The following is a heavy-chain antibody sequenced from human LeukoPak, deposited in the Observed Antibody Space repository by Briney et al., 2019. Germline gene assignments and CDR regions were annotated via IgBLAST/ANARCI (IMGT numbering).Heavy chain of an antibody. CDR3: ARSHSMARGIIDFYGLDV. CDR2: IDHSGST. Sequence: SETLSLTCAVSGDSIASPTWWSWVRQAPEKGLEWIGEIDHSGSTNYNPSLRSRVTISVDKSKSHFSLRLSSVTAADTAVYFCARSHSMARGIIDFYGLDVWGQGTTVAASS. J-gene: IGHJ6*02. D-gene: IGHD3-10*01. V-gene: IGHV4-4*02. CDR1: GDSIASPTW.